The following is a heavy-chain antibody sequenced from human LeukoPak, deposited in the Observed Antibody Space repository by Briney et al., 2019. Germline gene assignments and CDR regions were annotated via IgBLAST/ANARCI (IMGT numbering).Heavy chain of an antibody. D-gene: IGHD3-22*01. CDR3: ARHYGLNYYDSSAYEY. Sequence: PSETLSLTCTVSGGSISGSSFYWGWIRQPPGKGLEWIGSMYESGSTFYSPSLKSRVTISIDTPKNQFSLKLNSVTAADTAVYFCARHYGLNYYDSSAYEYWGQGTLVTVSS. CDR2: MYESGST. J-gene: IGHJ4*02. V-gene: IGHV4-39*01. CDR1: GGSISGSSFY.